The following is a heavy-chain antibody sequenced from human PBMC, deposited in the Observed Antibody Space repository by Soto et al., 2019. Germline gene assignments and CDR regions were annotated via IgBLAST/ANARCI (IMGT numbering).Heavy chain of an antibody. CDR2: IYSGGYT. CDR1: GFTVSNNY. J-gene: IGHJ4*02. Sequence: EVQLVESGGGLIQPGGSLRLSCAVSGFTVSNNYMSWVRQAPGKGLEGVSVIYSGGYTAYGDSVKGRFTISRDNSKNKLNPQMNSREAAAPAFFYWAPRPGGGGYWGQGTLVTVSS. CDR3: APRPGGGGY. D-gene: IGHD3-10*01. V-gene: IGHV3-53*01.